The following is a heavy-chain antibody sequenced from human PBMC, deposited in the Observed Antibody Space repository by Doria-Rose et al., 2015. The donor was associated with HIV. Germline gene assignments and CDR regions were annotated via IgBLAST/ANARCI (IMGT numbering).Heavy chain of an antibody. Sequence: QVQLQESGPGLVKPAETLSLTCTVSGGSISSYYWNWIRQPPGKGLEWIGYIYSSGSAHYNSSLKSRVTISIDPPRTRFPLGRPSVAAADTAVYYCARVRPSRGIYYSLDVWGKGTTVTVSS. CDR3: ARVRPSRGIYYSLDV. V-gene: IGHV4-4*09. CDR1: GGSISSYY. CDR2: IYSSGSA. D-gene: IGHD3-10*01. J-gene: IGHJ6*03.